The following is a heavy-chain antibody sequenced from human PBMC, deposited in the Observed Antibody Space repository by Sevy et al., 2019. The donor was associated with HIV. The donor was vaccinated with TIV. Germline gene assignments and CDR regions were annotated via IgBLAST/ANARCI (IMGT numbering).Heavy chain of an antibody. CDR2: INPDGSKI. Sequence: GGSLRLSCEASAINIRDYWMNWVRQAPGKGLEWVANINPDGSKIYYADSVKGRFTVSRDYAKNSVFLQMTSLRAEDTAVYYCVRAIQLAASYWGQGILVTVSS. CDR3: VRAIQLAASY. J-gene: IGHJ4*02. V-gene: IGHV3-7*02. D-gene: IGHD2-15*01. CDR1: AINIRDYW.